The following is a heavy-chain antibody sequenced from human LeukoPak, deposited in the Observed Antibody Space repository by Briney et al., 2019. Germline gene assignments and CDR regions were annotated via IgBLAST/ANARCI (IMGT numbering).Heavy chain of an antibody. J-gene: IGHJ6*02. D-gene: IGHD3-22*01. CDR2: MNPNSGNT. CDR1: GYTFTSYD. V-gene: IGHV1-8*01. Sequence: HWASVKVSCKASGYTFTSYDINWVRQATGQGLEWMGWMNPNSGNTGYAQKFQGRVTMTRNTSISTAYMELSSLRSEDTAVYYCARGSGYYYAVLSFLVNYGMDVWGQGTTVTVSS. CDR3: ARGSGYYYAVLSFLVNYGMDV.